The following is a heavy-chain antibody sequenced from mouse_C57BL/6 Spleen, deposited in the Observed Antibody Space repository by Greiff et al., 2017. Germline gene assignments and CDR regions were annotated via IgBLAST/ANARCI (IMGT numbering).Heavy chain of an antibody. V-gene: IGHV1-80*01. CDR3: ARSRRVVGYFDY. CDR1: GYAFSSYW. Sequence: QVHVKQSGAELVKPGASVKISCKASGYAFSSYWMNWVKQRPGKGLEWIGQIYPGDGDTNYNGKFKGKATLTADKSSSTAYMQLSSLTSEDSAVYFCARSRRVVGYFDYWGQGTTLTVSS. D-gene: IGHD1-1*01. J-gene: IGHJ2*01. CDR2: IYPGDGDT.